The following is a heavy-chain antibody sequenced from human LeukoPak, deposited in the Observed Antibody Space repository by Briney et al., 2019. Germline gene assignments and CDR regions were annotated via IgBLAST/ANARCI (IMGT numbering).Heavy chain of an antibody. J-gene: IGHJ4*02. D-gene: IGHD4-23*01. V-gene: IGHV3-74*01. CDR2: INIDGSYT. CDR1: GFNFSNYW. Sequence: PGGSLRLSCAASGFNFSNYWMHWLRQSPGKGPVWVARINIDGSYTSYADSVKSRFTISRDDAKNALYLQMSSLRAEDTAVYYCARDFDAGGTPGDDFDYWGRGTLVTVSS. CDR3: ARDFDAGGTPGDDFDY.